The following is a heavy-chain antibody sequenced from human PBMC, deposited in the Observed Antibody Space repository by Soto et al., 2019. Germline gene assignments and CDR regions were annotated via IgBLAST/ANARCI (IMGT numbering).Heavy chain of an antibody. CDR1: GFTLGNYW. D-gene: IGHD2-2*01. CDR2: ISGSGGST. V-gene: IGHV3-23*01. J-gene: IGHJ4*02. Sequence: VGSLRISCAASGFTLGNYWMHWVRQAPGKGLVWVSAISGSGGSTYYADSVKGRFTISRDNSKNTLYLQMNSLRAADTAVYYCARVTGSKGYFDYWGQGTLVTVSS. CDR3: ARVTGSKGYFDY.